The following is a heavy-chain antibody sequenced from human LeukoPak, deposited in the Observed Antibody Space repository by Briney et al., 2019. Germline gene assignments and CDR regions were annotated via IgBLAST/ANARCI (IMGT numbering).Heavy chain of an antibody. V-gene: IGHV4-4*07. CDR2: IFTSGST. CDR3: AREGDSSGWYPFDY. CDR1: GMSISSYY. Sequence: SETLSLTCSVSGMSISSYYWTWIRQPAGKGLEWIGRIFTSGSTSYNPSLTSRVTMSVDTSKNQFSLTLTSVTAADTAVYYCAREGDSSGWYPFDYWGQGTLVTVSS. D-gene: IGHD6-19*01. J-gene: IGHJ4*02.